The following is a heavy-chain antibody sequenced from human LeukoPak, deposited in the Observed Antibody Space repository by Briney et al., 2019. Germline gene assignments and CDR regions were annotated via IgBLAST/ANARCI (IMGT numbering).Heavy chain of an antibody. V-gene: IGHV4-39*01. Sequence: PSETLSLTCTVSGGSITSISNYWGWIRQPPGKGLEYIGSVSYSGSTYYNPSLKSRVTMSADTSKKQFSLKLSSVTAADTAVYYCARLTPYSGSPLDDYWGQGTLVTVSS. CDR3: ARLTPYSGSPLDDY. CDR2: VSYSGST. J-gene: IGHJ4*02. D-gene: IGHD1-26*01. CDR1: GGSITSISNY.